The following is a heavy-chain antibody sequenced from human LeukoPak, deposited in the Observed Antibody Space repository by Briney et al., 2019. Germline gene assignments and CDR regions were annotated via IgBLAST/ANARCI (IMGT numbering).Heavy chain of an antibody. CDR3: ARDYYYGSGSYPHDY. V-gene: IGHV3-21*01. J-gene: IGHJ4*02. CDR1: RFTFSSYS. CDR2: ISSSSSYI. Sequence: GGSLRLSCAASRFTFSSYSMNWVRQAPGKGLEWVSSISSSSSYIYYADSVKGRFTISRDNAKNSLYLQMNSLRAEDTAVYYCARDYYYGSGSYPHDYWGQGTLVTVSS. D-gene: IGHD3-10*01.